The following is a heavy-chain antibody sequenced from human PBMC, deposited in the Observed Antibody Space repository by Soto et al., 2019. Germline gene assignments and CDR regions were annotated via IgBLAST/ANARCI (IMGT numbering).Heavy chain of an antibody. CDR2: INHSGST. D-gene: IGHD4-17*01. Sequence: SETLSLTCAVYGGSFSGYYWSWIRQPPGKGLEWIGEINHSGSTNYNPSLKSRVTISVDTSKNQFSLKLSSVTAADTAVYYCARDYGGFGAFDIWGQGTMVTVS. J-gene: IGHJ3*02. CDR3: ARDYGGFGAFDI. V-gene: IGHV4-34*01. CDR1: GGSFSGYY.